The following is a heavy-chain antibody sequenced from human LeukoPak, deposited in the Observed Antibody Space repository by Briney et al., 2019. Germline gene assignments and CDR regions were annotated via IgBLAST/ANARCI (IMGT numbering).Heavy chain of an antibody. D-gene: IGHD3-10*01. CDR2: IHYTGRT. CDR1: GGSISSYY. J-gene: IGHJ5*02. Sequence: SETLSLTCTVSGGSISSYYWSWVRQSPGKGLECIGYIHYTGRTKYNPSLKSRVTISVETSKNQFSLKLKSVTAADTAVYYCARGGYYGSGNDFRFDPWGQGTLVTVSS. CDR3: ARGGYYGSGNDFRFDP. V-gene: IGHV4-59*01.